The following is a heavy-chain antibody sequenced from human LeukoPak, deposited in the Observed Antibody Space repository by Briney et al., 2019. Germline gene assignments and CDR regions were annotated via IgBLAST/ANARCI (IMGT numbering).Heavy chain of an antibody. J-gene: IGHJ4*02. D-gene: IGHD3-9*01. V-gene: IGHV4-39*01. Sequence: SETLSLTCTVSGGSISSSSYYWGWIRQPPGKGLEWIGSIYYSGSTYYNPSLKSRVTISVDTSKNQFSLKLSSVTAADTAVYYCARAGRYFDWSLDLYYFDYWGQGTLVTVSS. CDR1: GGSISSSSYY. CDR2: IYYSGST. CDR3: ARAGRYFDWSLDLYYFDY.